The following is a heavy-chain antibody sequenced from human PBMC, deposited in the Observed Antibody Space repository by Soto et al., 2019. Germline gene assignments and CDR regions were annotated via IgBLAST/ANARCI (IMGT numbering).Heavy chain of an antibody. D-gene: IGHD4-17*01. CDR1: GFTFSSYA. CDR3: AKDGVRDDGDYEEFPYFDL. V-gene: IGHV3-23*01. J-gene: IGHJ2*01. Sequence: EVQLLESGGGLVQPGGSLRLSCAASGFTFSSYAMSWVRQAPGKGLEWVSAISGSGGSTYYADSVKGRFTISRDNSKNARYLQMNSRRAEGTAVYYCAKDGVRDDGDYEEFPYFDLWGRGTLVTVSS. CDR2: ISGSGGST.